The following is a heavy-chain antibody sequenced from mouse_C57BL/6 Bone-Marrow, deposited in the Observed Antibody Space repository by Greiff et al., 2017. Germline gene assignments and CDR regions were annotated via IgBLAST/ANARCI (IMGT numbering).Heavy chain of an antibody. CDR1: GYAFSSYW. Sequence: VQLQQSGAELVKPGASVKISCKASGYAFSSYWMSWVKQRPGKGLGWIGQIYPGDGDTNYNGKFKGKATLTADKSSSTAYMQLSSLTSEDSAVYFCARAFTTVLDYWGQGTTLTVSS. CDR3: ARAFTTVLDY. CDR2: IYPGDGDT. D-gene: IGHD1-1*01. V-gene: IGHV1-80*01. J-gene: IGHJ2*01.